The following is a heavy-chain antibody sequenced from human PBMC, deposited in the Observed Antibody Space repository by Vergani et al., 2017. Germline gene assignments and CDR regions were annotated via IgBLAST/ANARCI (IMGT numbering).Heavy chain of an antibody. CDR3: AKSHQILWFGELF. CDR2: IRYDGSNK. J-gene: IGHJ4*02. V-gene: IGHV3-30*02. Sequence: VQLLESGGGLVKPGGSLRLSCAASGFTFSSYSMNWVRQAPGKGLEWVAFIRYDGSNKYYADSVKGRFTISRDNSKNTLYLQMNSLRAEDTAVYYCAKSHQILWFGELFWGQGTLVTVSS. D-gene: IGHD3-10*01. CDR1: GFTFSSYS.